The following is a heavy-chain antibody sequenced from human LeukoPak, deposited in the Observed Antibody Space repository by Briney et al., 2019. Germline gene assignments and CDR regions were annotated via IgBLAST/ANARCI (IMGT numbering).Heavy chain of an antibody. V-gene: IGHV3-23*01. D-gene: IGHD2-2*01. CDR2: ISGSGDTT. J-gene: IGHJ4*02. Sequence: PGGSLRLSCTASRFTFSTYAMSWVRQAPGKGLEWVSSISGSGDTTYYTGSVKGRFTISRDNSKNALYLQVSSLRAEDTAVYYCAKSQRNDQQVVQRIDYWGQGTLVTVSS. CDR1: RFTFSTYA. CDR3: AKSQRNDQQVVQRIDY.